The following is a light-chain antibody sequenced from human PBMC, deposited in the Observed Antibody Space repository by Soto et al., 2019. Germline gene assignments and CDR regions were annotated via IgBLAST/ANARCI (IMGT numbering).Light chain of an antibody. Sequence: EIVLTQSPGTLSLSPGERATLSCRASQSVSTSYLAWYQQQPGQAPRLLIYGASSRATGIPDRFSGSGSGTDFTLTISRLEPEDFAVYYCQQYGSSPLTFGGGTKVEI. CDR3: QQYGSSPLT. J-gene: IGKJ4*01. CDR2: GAS. V-gene: IGKV3-20*01. CDR1: QSVSTSY.